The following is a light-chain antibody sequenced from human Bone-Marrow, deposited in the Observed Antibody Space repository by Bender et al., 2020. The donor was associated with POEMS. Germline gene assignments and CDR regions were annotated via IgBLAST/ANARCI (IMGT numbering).Light chain of an antibody. Sequence: QSVLTQPPSASGTPGQRVTISCSGSSSNIGGNAVNWYQQLPGTAPKVLIFDNDKRSSGTSDRFSGSKSATSAALGITGLQTGDEADYYCFTWDSGLSAGVFGGGTKLTVL. CDR2: DND. V-gene: IGLV1-51*01. CDR1: SSNIGGNA. J-gene: IGLJ3*02. CDR3: FTWDSGLSAGV.